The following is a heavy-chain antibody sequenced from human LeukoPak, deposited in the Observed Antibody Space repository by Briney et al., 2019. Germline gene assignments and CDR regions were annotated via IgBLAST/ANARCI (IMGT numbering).Heavy chain of an antibody. Sequence: PSETLSLTCTVSGGSISSYYWSWIRQPPGKGLEWIGYIYTSGSTNYNPSLKSRVTISVDTSKNQFSLKLSSVTAADTAVYYCARSRRSGYFDYWGQGTLVTVSS. CDR2: IYTSGST. V-gene: IGHV4-4*09. CDR1: GGSISSYY. J-gene: IGHJ4*02. CDR3: ARSRRSGYFDY. D-gene: IGHD6-25*01.